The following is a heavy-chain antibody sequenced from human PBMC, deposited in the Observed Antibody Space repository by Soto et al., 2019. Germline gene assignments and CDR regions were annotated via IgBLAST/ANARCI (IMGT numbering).Heavy chain of an antibody. CDR3: AISCCREQNWFDP. CDR2: ISSDGSRT. D-gene: IGHD2-15*01. V-gene: IGHV3-74*01. Sequence: EVQLVESGGDLVQPGGSLRLSCAASGVTISGYWMHWVRQAPGKGLVWVSRISSDGSRTDYADSVKGRFTISRDNAVNTVHLQMNRLGVDGTAVYYCAISCCREQNWFDPWGQGTLVTVSS. CDR1: GVTISGYW. J-gene: IGHJ5*02.